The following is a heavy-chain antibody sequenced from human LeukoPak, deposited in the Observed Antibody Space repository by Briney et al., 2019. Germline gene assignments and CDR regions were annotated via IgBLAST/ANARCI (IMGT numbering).Heavy chain of an antibody. D-gene: IGHD3-16*02. CDR1: GYTFTSYG. Sequence: ASVKVSCKASGYTFTSYGISWVRQAPGQGLEWIGWISAYNGNTNYAQKLQGRVTMTTDTPTSTAYMELRSLRSDDTAVYYCARDEGYDYVWGSYRYLYWGQGTLVTVSS. V-gene: IGHV1-18*01. J-gene: IGHJ4*02. CDR2: ISAYNGNT. CDR3: ARDEGYDYVWGSYRYLY.